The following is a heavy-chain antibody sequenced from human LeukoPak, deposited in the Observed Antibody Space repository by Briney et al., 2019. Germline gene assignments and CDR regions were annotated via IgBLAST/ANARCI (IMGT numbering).Heavy chain of an antibody. J-gene: IGHJ4*02. CDR1: GFTFSSYV. CDR2: ISGRSSTI. V-gene: IGHV3-48*01. CDR3: ARDRLTSGSYFFDY. D-gene: IGHD1-26*01. Sequence: GGSLRLSCSASGFTFSSYVINWVRQAPGKGLEWISYISGRSSTIYYADSVRGRFTISRDNAKNSMYLQMNSLRAEDTAVYYCARDRLTSGSYFFDYWGQGTLVTVSS.